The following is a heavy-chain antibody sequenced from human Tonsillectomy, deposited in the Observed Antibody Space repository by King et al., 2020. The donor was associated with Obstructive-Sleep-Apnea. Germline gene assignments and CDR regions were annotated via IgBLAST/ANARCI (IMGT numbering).Heavy chain of an antibody. J-gene: IGHJ3*02. CDR3: AREPSSGYYLGSFDI. CDR2: INHSGST. Sequence: VQLQQWGAGLLKPSETLSLTCAVYGGSFSGYYWNWIRQPPGKGLEWIGKINHSGSTNYNPSLKIRITISVDTSKNQFSLMLSSVTAADTAVYYCAREPSSGYYLGSFDIWGQGTMVTVSS. CDR1: GGSFSGYY. D-gene: IGHD3-22*01. V-gene: IGHV4-34*01.